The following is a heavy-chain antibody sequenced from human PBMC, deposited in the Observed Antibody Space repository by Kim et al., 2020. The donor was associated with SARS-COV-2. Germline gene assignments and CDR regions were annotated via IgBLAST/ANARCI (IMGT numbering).Heavy chain of an antibody. Sequence: LSLTCAASGFTFSNYAMHWVRQAPGKGLEWVAFISYDASDEYYADSVKGRFTISRDNSKNTLYLQMNSLRAEDTALYYCTLGYCTSATCPTHWGQGTLVTVSS. V-gene: IGHV3-30*04. J-gene: IGHJ4*02. CDR3: TLGYCTSATCPTH. CDR2: ISYDASDE. D-gene: IGHD2-2*01. CDR1: GFTFSNYA.